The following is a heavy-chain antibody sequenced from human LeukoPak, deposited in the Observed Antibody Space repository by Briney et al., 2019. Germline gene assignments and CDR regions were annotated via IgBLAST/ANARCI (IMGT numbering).Heavy chain of an antibody. CDR2: ISSYGTT. V-gene: IGHV3-53*04. J-gene: IGHJ4*02. Sequence: GGSLRLSCAASGFSVSSNYMSWVRQAPGKGLECVSVISSYGTTYYADSVKGRFTISRHNSKNTLDLQMNSLRPEDTAVHFCARGPDFYGSGSLYYFVYWGLGTLVTVSS. CDR3: ARGPDFYGSGSLYYFVY. D-gene: IGHD3-10*01. CDR1: GFSVSSNY.